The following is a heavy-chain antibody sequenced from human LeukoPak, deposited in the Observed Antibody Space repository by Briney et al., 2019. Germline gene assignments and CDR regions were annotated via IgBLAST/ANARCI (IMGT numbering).Heavy chain of an antibody. CDR1: GFTFSSYG. CDR3: AKDRDVLLWFGEEGFDY. D-gene: IGHD3-10*01. CDR2: IRYDGSNK. Sequence: GGSLGLSCAASGFTFSSYGMHWVRQAPGKGLEWVAFIRYDGSNKYYADSVKGRFTISRDNSKNTLYLQMNSLRAEDTAVYYCAKDRDVLLWFGEEGFDYWGQGTLVTVSS. V-gene: IGHV3-30*02. J-gene: IGHJ4*02.